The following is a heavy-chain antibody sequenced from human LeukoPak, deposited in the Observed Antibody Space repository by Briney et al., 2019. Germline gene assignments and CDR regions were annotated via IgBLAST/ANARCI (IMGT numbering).Heavy chain of an antibody. CDR1: GYSISSGYY. J-gene: IGHJ5*01. D-gene: IGHD1-20*01. V-gene: IGHV4-38-2*02. Sequence: SETLSLTCTVSGYSISSGYYWGWIRQPPGRGLEWIASIYYRGSTHYNPSLASLKSRVTMSVDTSKNQFSLRLSSLTAADTAVYYCARHPNWDDGGAWGHGTLVSVSS. CDR3: ARHPNWDDGGA. CDR2: IYYRGST.